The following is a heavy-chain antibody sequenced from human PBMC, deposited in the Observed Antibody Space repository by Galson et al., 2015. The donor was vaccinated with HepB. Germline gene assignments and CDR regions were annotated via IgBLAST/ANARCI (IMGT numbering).Heavy chain of an antibody. CDR1: GYTFTTYA. Sequence: SVKVSCKASGYTFTTYAMHWVRQAPGQRLEWMGWINTGNGNTKYSQKFQGTVTITRDTSASTAYMELSSLRSEDTAVYFCARGDSGWFNGAFDYWGRGILVTVSS. V-gene: IGHV1-3*04. CDR2: INTGNGNT. CDR3: ARGDSGWFNGAFDY. J-gene: IGHJ4*01. D-gene: IGHD6-19*01.